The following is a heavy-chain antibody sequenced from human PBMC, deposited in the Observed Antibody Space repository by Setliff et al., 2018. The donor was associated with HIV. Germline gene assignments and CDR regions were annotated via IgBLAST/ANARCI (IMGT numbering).Heavy chain of an antibody. J-gene: IGHJ4*02. CDR3: ARYDGYKVSFDN. V-gene: IGHV4-34*01. D-gene: IGHD5-18*01. Sequence: SETLSLTCAVCGGSISISDYYWNWIRQPPGKGLEWIAEINHSGSTNYNPSLKSRATISVDTSQNQLSLKLSSVTAADTAMYYCARYDGYKVSFDNWGPGTLVTVSS. CDR1: GGSISISDYY. CDR2: INHSGST.